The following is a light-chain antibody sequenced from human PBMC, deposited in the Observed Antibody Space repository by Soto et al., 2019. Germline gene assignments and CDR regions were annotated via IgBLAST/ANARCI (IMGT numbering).Light chain of an antibody. Sequence: QMTQSPSSLSASVGDRVTITCRASQSINKYLNWYQQKPGQAPNLLIYTTSTLQSGVPSRFSGSGSGTDFTLTISSLQPEDSAIYYCQQSYNAPLTFGGGTKVEI. CDR3: QQSYNAPLT. CDR1: QSINKY. J-gene: IGKJ4*01. CDR2: TTS. V-gene: IGKV1-39*01.